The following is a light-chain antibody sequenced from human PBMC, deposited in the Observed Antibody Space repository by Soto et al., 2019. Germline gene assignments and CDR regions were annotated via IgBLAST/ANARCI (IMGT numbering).Light chain of an antibody. CDR2: AAS. CDR3: QQGHSTPYT. V-gene: IGKV1-39*01. CDR1: QNIRNY. J-gene: IGKJ2*01. Sequence: DIQMTQSPSSLSASVGDRVTITCRASQNIRNYLNWYQQKPGDAPKLLLYAASTLQGAVPSRFSGSGSGTDFTLTISSLQPEDFATYHCQQGHSTPYTFGQGTRLEI.